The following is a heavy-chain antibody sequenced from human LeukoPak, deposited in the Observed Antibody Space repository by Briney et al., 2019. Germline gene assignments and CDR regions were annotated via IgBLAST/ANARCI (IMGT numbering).Heavy chain of an antibody. CDR3: AGSITIFGVVTQFDP. Sequence: GESLRISCKGSGYTFSSYWIGWVRQMPGKGLEWMGIIYPGDSDTRYSPSLQGQVTISVDTSIGTAYLQWSSLKASDTAMYYCAGSITIFGVVTQFDPWGQGTLVTVSS. V-gene: IGHV5-51*01. CDR1: GYTFSSYW. D-gene: IGHD3-3*01. J-gene: IGHJ5*02. CDR2: IYPGDSDT.